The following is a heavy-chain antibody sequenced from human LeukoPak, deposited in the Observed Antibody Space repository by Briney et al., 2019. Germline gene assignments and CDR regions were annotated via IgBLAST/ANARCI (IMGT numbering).Heavy chain of an antibody. CDR1: GGSTSSSSYY. D-gene: IGHD7-27*01. Sequence: SETLSLTCTVSGGSTSSSSYYWGWIRQPPGKGLEWIGSIYYSGSTYYNPSLKSRVTISVDTSKNQFSLKLSSVTAADTAVYYCARHRPPVTPRRWGFDYWGQGTLVTVSS. CDR3: ARHRPPVTPRRWGFDY. CDR2: IYYSGST. V-gene: IGHV4-39*01. J-gene: IGHJ4*02.